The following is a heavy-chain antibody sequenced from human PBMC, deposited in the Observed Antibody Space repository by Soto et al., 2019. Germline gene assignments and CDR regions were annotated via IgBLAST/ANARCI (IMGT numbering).Heavy chain of an antibody. CDR2: ISGYNGDT. Sequence: QVQLVQSGAEVKKPGASVKVSCKASGYTFTSYGIAWVRQAPGQGLAWMGWISGYNGDTNYAQQFQGRVTLTTDTSTSTAYLEVMTLRSDDTAVYYCAREGSYPDFDYWGLGTLVTVSS. J-gene: IGHJ4*02. V-gene: IGHV1-18*01. D-gene: IGHD3-10*01. CDR1: GYTFTSYG. CDR3: AREGSYPDFDY.